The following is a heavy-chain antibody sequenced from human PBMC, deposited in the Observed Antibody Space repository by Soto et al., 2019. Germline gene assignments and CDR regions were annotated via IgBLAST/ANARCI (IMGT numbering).Heavy chain of an antibody. J-gene: IGHJ5*02. Sequence: SETLSLTCTVSGGSISSSSYYWGWIRQPPGKGLEWIGSIYYSGSTYYNPSLKSRVTISVDTSKNQFSLKMRSVTAVDTAVYYCARGTVAATGWFDPWGQGTPVTVSS. CDR1: GGSISSSSYY. CDR2: IYYSGST. V-gene: IGHV4-39*01. D-gene: IGHD6-25*01. CDR3: ARGTVAATGWFDP.